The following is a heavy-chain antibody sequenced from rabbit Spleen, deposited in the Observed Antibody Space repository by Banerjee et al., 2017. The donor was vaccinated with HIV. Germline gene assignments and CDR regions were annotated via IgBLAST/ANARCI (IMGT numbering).Heavy chain of an antibody. V-gene: IGHV1S45*01. CDR1: GFSFSSSYW. CDR3: ARDTGSSFSSYGMDL. D-gene: IGHD8-1*01. CDR2: IYAGSSGST. J-gene: IGHJ6*01. Sequence: QEQLEESGGDLVKPEGSLTLTCTASGFSFSSSYWICWVRQAPGKGLEWIACIYAGSSGSTYYATWAKGRFTCSKTSSTTVTLQMTSLTVADTATYFCARDTGSSFSSYGMDLWGPGTLVTVS.